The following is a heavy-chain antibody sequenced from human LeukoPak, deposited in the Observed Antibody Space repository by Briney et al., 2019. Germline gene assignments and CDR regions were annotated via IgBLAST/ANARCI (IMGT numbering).Heavy chain of an antibody. J-gene: IGHJ3*02. CDR3: ARVQLNHDAFDI. D-gene: IGHD5-18*01. CDR2: IYYSGST. V-gene: IGHV4-31*03. Sequence: SQTVSLTCTVSGDSISGGGYYWSWIRQHPGKGLEWIGYIYYSGSTYYNPSLKSRVTISVDTSKNQFSLKLSSVTAADTAVYYCARVQLNHDAFDIWGQGTMATVSS. CDR1: GDSISGGGYY.